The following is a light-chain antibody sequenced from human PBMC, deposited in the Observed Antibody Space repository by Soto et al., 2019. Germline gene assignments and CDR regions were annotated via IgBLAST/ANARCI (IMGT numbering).Light chain of an antibody. Sequence: QSVLTQPPSASGTPGQTIAISCSGGSSNIGSHTVNWYQQLPGTAPRLLIYSNNQRPSGVPDRFSGSKSGTSASLAITGLQSDSEGDYYCATWDDSLDGVVFGGGTKLTVL. CDR3: ATWDDSLDGVV. V-gene: IGLV1-44*01. CDR2: SNN. J-gene: IGLJ2*01. CDR1: SSNIGSHT.